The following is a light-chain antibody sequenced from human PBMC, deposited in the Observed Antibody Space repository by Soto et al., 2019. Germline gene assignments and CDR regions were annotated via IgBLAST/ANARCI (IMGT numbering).Light chain of an antibody. CDR1: QSVSSN. CDR3: QQYDNWPLT. CDR2: GAS. V-gene: IGKV3-15*01. Sequence: VLTQSPATLSLSPGERATLSCRASQSVSSNLAWYQQKPGQAPRFLIYGASTRATGIPARFSGSGSGTEFTLTISSLQSEDFAVYYCQQYDNWPLTFGGGTKVDIK. J-gene: IGKJ4*01.